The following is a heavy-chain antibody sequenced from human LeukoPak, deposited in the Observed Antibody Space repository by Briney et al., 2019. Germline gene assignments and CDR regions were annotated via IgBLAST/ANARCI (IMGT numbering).Heavy chain of an antibody. CDR1: GFTFSSYA. J-gene: IGHJ4*02. CDR2: ISGSGGST. V-gene: IGHV3-23*01. D-gene: IGHD3-10*02. CDR3: ARAGKWDAHYFVDY. Sequence: GGSLRLSCAASGFTFSSYAMSWVRQAPGKGLEWVSAISGSGGSTYYADSVKGRFTISRDNSKNTLYLQMNSLRAEDTAVYYCARAGKWDAHYFVDYWGQGTLVTVSS.